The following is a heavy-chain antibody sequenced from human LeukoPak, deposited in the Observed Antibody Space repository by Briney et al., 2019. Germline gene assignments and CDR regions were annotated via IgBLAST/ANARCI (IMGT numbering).Heavy chain of an antibody. J-gene: IGHJ5*02. CDR1: GYTFTGYY. D-gene: IGHD2-2*01. CDR2: TNPNSGGT. Sequence: ASVKVSCKASGYTFTGYYMHWVRQAPGQGLEWMGWTNPNSGGTNYAQKFQGRVTMTRDTSISTAYMELSRLRSDDTAVYYCARGAPNYCSSTSCYYWFDPWGQGTLVTVSS. CDR3: ARGAPNYCSSTSCYYWFDP. V-gene: IGHV1-2*02.